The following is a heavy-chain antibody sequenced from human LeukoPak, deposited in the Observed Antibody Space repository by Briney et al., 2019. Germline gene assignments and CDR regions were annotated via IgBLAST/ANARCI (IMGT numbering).Heavy chain of an antibody. CDR1: GYTFTGYY. D-gene: IGHD3-10*01. CDR3: ARGEGQKVLWFGELLGY. V-gene: IGHV1-2*02. CDR2: INPNSGGT. J-gene: IGHJ4*02. Sequence: ASVKVSCKASGYTFTGYYMHWVRQAPGQGLEWMGWINPNSGGTNYAQKFQGRVTMTRDTSTSTAYMELRSLRSDDTAVYYCARGEGQKVLWFGELLGYWGQGTLVTVSS.